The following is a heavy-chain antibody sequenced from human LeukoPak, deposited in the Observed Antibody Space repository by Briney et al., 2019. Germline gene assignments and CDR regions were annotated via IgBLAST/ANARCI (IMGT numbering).Heavy chain of an antibody. CDR1: GGSIRSSSYY. D-gene: IGHD3-22*01. Sequence: PSETLSLTCTVSGGSIRSSSYYWGWIRQPPRKGREWIGTIYYSGSTYFNPSLKSRVTISVDTSKNQFSLKLSSVTAADTAVYYCARHRGNSGLGPFDIWGQGTTVIVSS. CDR2: IYYSGST. V-gene: IGHV4-39*01. J-gene: IGHJ3*02. CDR3: ARHRGNSGLGPFDI.